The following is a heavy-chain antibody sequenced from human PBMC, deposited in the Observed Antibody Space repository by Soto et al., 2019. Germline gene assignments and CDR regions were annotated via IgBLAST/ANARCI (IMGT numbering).Heavy chain of an antibody. CDR3: AHRPSYCSGGSCYSGFDY. D-gene: IGHD2-15*01. Sequence: QITLKESGPTLVKPTQTLTLTCTFSGFSLSTSGVGVGWIHQPPGKALEWLALIYWDDDKRYSPSLKSRLTITKDTSKNQVVLTMTNMDPVDTATYYCAHRPSYCSGGSCYSGFDYWGQGTLVTVSS. CDR2: IYWDDDK. V-gene: IGHV2-5*02. J-gene: IGHJ4*02. CDR1: GFSLSTSGVG.